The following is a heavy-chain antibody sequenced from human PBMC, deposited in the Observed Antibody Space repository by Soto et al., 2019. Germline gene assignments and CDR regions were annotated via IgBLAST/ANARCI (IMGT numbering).Heavy chain of an antibody. V-gene: IGHV4-39*01. Sequence: SETLSLTCTVSGGSISSSSYYWGWIRQPPGKGLEWIGSIYYSGSTYYNPPLKSRVTISVDTSKNQFSLKLSSVTAADTAVYYCARHSYYYGSTYGCWLDPWGQGTLVTVS. D-gene: IGHD3-10*01. CDR3: ARHSYYYGSTYGCWLDP. CDR1: GGSISSSSYY. J-gene: IGHJ5*02. CDR2: IYYSGST.